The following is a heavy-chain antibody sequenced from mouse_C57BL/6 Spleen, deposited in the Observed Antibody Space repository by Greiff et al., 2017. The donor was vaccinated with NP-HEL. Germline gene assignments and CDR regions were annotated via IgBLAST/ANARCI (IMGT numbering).Heavy chain of an antibody. CDR2: INPNNGGT. D-gene: IGHD2-1*01. Sequence: EVQLVESGPELVKPGASVKMSCKASGYTFTDYNMHWVKQSHGKSLEWIGYINPNNGGTSYNQKFKGKATLTVNKSSSTAYMELRSLTSEDSAVYYCARYEDGNPYYYAMDYWGQGTSVTVSS. J-gene: IGHJ4*01. V-gene: IGHV1-22*01. CDR3: ARYEDGNPYYYAMDY. CDR1: GYTFTDYN.